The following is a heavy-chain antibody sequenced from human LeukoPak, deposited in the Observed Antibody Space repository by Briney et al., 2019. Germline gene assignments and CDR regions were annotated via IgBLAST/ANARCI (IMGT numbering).Heavy chain of an antibody. CDR3: ARAGSTSFFDP. CDR2: IYYSGST. J-gene: IGHJ5*02. D-gene: IGHD2-2*01. CDR1: GGSISSGGYY. V-gene: IGHV4-31*11. Sequence: PSETLSLTCAVSGGSISSGGYYWSWIRQHPGKGLEWIGYIYYSGSTYYNPSLKSRVTISVDTSKNQFSLKLSSVTAADTAVYYCARAGSTSFFDPWGQGTLVTVSS.